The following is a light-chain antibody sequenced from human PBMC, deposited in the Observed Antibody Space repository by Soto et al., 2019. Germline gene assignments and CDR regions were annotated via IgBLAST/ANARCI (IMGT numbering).Light chain of an antibody. V-gene: IGKV4-1*01. J-gene: IGKJ4*01. Sequence: DIVMTQSPEYLAVSLGERATINCKSSQSVLYRSYNKNYLAWYQKKPGQPPKVVIYWASTRASGVPDRFSGSGSETDFTLTISSLQAEDVAVYYCQQSYTTPLTFGGGTKVEIK. CDR2: WAS. CDR3: QQSYTTPLT. CDR1: QSVLYRSYNKNY.